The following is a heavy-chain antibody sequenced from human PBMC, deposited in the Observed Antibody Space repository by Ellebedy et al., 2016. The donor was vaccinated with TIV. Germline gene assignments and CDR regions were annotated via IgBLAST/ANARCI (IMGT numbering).Heavy chain of an antibody. J-gene: IGHJ5*02. CDR2: ITASGGTT. Sequence: GESLKISCAVSGFTFRSYAMSWVRQAPGKGLEWVSSITASGGTTDYAESVRGRFTISKDISKNTVYLQMNSLRTDDTAVYYCARNGDYGSGRSQNRPNWFDPWGQGVLVTVSS. D-gene: IGHD3-10*01. CDR3: ARNGDYGSGRSQNRPNWFDP. V-gene: IGHV3-23*01. CDR1: GFTFRSYA.